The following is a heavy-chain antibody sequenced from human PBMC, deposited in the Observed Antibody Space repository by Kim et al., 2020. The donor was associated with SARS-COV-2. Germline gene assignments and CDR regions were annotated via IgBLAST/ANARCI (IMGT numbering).Heavy chain of an antibody. Sequence: GGSTYYADSVQGRFTISRDNSKHTLYLQMNSLRAEDTAVYYCAKDSRMDVWGQGTTVTVSS. CDR3: AKDSRMDV. V-gene: IGHV3-23*01. J-gene: IGHJ6*02. D-gene: IGHD2-2*01. CDR2: GGST.